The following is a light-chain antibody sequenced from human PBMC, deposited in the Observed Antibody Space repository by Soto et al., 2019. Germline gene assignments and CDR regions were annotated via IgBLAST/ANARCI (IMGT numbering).Light chain of an antibody. CDR2: KAS. CDR1: QTISSW. V-gene: IGKV1-5*03. CDR3: QHYNSYSEA. Sequence: DIQMTQSPSTLSGSVGDRVTITCRASQTISSWLAWYQQKPGKAPKLLIYKASTLKSGVPSRFGGSGSGTEFTLTIRSLQPDDFATYYCQHYNSYSEAFGQGTKVDIK. J-gene: IGKJ1*01.